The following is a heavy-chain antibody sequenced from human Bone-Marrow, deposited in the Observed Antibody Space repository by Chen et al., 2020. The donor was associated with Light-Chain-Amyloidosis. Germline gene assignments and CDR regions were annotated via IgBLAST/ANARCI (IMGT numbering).Heavy chain of an antibody. V-gene: IGHV5-51*01. CDR1: GYTFPNSW. D-gene: IGHD5-12*01. Sequence: EVQLEQSGPEVKKPGESLKNSCKGSGYTFPNSWIGWVRQMPGKGRGWLWVIYPDDSDARYSPSFEGQVTISADKSITTAYLQWRSLKASDTAMYYCARRRDGYNFDYWGQGTLVTVSS. CDR3: ARRRDGYNFDY. J-gene: IGHJ4*02. CDR2: IYPDDSDA.